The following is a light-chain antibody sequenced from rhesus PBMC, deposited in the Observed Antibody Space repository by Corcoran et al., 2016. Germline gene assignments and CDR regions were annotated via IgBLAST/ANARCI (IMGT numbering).Light chain of an antibody. V-gene: IGKV1-74*01. Sequence: DIQMTQSPSSLSAYVGDRVTITCRASENVNNYLTWYQPKPGKAPNVLSFKASTLQSGVPSRFSRSGSGTDYTVTISSLQPEDVATYYCQQGYRFPWTFGQGTRVEIK. J-gene: IGKJ1*01. CDR1: ENVNNY. CDR2: KAS. CDR3: QQGYRFPWT.